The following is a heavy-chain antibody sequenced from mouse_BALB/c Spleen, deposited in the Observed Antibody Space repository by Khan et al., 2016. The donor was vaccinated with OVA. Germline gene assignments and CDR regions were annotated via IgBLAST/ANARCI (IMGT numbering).Heavy chain of an antibody. V-gene: IGHV5-17*02. CDR1: GFTFSGFG. CDR3: ARTGYYYFDY. CDR2: ISSCSNPI. J-gene: IGHJ2*01. Sequence: EVELVESGGGLVQPGGSRKLSCAASGFTFSGFGMHWVRQAPERGLEWVAYISSCSNPIYYADTVKDRFTISRDNPKNTLFLQMTSLRSEDTAMYFCARTGYYYFDYWGQGTTLTVSS. D-gene: IGHD2-3*01.